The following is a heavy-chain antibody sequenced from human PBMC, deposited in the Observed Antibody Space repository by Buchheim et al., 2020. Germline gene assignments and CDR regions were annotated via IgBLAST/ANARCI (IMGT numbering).Heavy chain of an antibody. CDR1: GYTFTDYS. J-gene: IGHJ4*02. D-gene: IGHD1-26*01. Sequence: QVQLVQSGAEVKNPGASVKVSCKPSGYTFTDYSLHWVRQAPGQGFQWMGWINPKSGGTNYAQKFQGRVTMSRDSSISTASMELSGLRSDDTAGYYCARGIMFSATYPAFDYWGQGTL. CDR3: ARGIMFSATYPAFDY. V-gene: IGHV1-2*02. CDR2: INPKSGGT.